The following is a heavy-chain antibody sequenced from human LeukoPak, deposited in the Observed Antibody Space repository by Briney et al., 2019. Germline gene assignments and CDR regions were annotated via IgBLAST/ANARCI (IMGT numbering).Heavy chain of an antibody. CDR2: INPSGASA. Sequence: ASVKVSCKASGYTFTSYSIHWVRQAPGQGLEWMGIINPSGASAMYAQKFQGRVTMTRDMSTATVYLDLSSLRFDDTAVYYCARGHGSGSTNWFDPWGQGTLVTVSS. D-gene: IGHD3-10*01. J-gene: IGHJ5*02. CDR3: ARGHGSGSTNWFDP. CDR1: GYTFTSYS. V-gene: IGHV1-46*01.